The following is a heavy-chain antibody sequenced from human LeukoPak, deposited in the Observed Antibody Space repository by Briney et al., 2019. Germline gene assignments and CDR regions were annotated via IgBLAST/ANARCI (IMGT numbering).Heavy chain of an antibody. J-gene: IGHJ4*02. V-gene: IGHV3-30*18. CDR2: ISYDGGDS. D-gene: IGHD5-12*01. Sequence: GGSLRLSCAASGFTFSSHAMHWIRQAPDKGLEWVAVISYDGGDSVYAESVKGRFTISRDNSKNTLYLQMNSLRTEDTAVYYCAKDGATMGYYFDYWGQGTLVTVSS. CDR3: AKDGATMGYYFDY. CDR1: GFTFSSHA.